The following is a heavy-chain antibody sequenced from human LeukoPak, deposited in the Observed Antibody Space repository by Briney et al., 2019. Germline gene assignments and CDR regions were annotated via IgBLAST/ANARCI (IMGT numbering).Heavy chain of an antibody. Sequence: ASVKASCKASKYTFIGYYMHWVRQAPGQGLEWMGWINPNSGGTNYAQKFQGRVTMTRDTSISTAYMELSRLRSDDTAVYYCARGHTVRSFDYWGQGTLVTVSS. V-gene: IGHV1-2*02. CDR1: KYTFIGYY. J-gene: IGHJ4*02. CDR3: ARGHTVRSFDY. D-gene: IGHD4-11*01. CDR2: INPNSGGT.